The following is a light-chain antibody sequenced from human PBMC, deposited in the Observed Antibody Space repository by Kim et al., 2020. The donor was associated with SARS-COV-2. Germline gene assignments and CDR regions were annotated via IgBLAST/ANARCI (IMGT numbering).Light chain of an antibody. CDR3: QQGYSSPWT. CDR2: AAS. J-gene: IGKJ1*01. CDR1: QSISTS. Sequence: DIQMTQSPSSLSASVGDRVTITCRASQSISTSLNWYQLRVGRVPRVLIYAASSLQSGVPSRFSDNGSGTDFTLTISSLQPEDFATYYCQQGYSSPWTFGQGTKVDIK. V-gene: IGKV1-39*01.